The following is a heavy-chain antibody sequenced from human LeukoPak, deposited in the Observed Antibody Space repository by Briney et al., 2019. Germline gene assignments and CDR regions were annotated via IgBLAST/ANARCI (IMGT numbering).Heavy chain of an antibody. D-gene: IGHD3-3*01. CDR1: GGSFSGYC. Sequence: PSETLSLTCAVYGGSFSGYCWSWIRQPPGKGLEWIGEINHSGSTNYNPSLKSRVTISVDTSKNQFSLKLSSVTAADTAVYYCARGYDFWSGSRGFDPWGQGTLVTVSS. V-gene: IGHV4-34*01. CDR3: ARGYDFWSGSRGFDP. J-gene: IGHJ5*02. CDR2: INHSGST.